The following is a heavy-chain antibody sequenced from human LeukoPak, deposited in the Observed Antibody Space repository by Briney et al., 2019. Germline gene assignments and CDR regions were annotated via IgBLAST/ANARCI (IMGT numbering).Heavy chain of an antibody. Sequence: SETLSLTCTVSGGSISSSTYYWGWIRQPPGKGLEWIGSIYYSGSTYYNPSLKSRVTISVDTSKNQFSLKLSSVTAADTAVYFCARPTFSGYYSGPFDIWGQGTIVTSSS. V-gene: IGHV4-39*01. CDR3: ARPTFSGYYSGPFDI. J-gene: IGHJ3*02. CDR1: GGSISSSTYY. D-gene: IGHD3-22*01. CDR2: IYYSGST.